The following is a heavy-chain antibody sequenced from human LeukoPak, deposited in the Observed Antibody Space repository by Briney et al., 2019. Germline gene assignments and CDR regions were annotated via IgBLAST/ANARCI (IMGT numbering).Heavy chain of an antibody. V-gene: IGHV3-30*18. Sequence: GGTLRLTCAASGFTFSSHDMQWVRRPPPRGLVEGIVKSYHRSNKYYADSVKGRFTISRDNSKNTLYLQMTSLRAEDTAVYYCAKAWLFSMIVIEAGWGRATLVAVSS. CDR3: AKAWLFSMIVIEAG. J-gene: IGHJ4*02. CDR1: GFTFSSHD. D-gene: IGHD3-22*01. CDR2: KSYHRSNK.